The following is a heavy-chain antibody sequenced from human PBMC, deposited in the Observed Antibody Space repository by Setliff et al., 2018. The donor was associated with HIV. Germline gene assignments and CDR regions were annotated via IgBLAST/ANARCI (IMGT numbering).Heavy chain of an antibody. Sequence: SLRLSCVASGFTFSSYGMHWVRQAPGKGLEWVAVIWYDGSNKYYADSVKGRFTISRDNSKNTVFLQLDTLRREDTAVYYCASARIPTGGTSTSLDFWGQGALVTVSS. V-gene: IGHV3-33*08. CDR2: IWYDGSNK. CDR3: ASARIPTGGTSTSLDF. D-gene: IGHD1-1*01. CDR1: GFTFSSYG. J-gene: IGHJ4*02.